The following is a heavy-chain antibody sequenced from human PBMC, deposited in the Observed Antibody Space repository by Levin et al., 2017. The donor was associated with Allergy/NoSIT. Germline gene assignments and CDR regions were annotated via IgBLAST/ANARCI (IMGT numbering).Heavy chain of an antibody. CDR2: IDAGNGNT. J-gene: IGHJ4*02. D-gene: IGHD2-21*02. Sequence: VASVKVSCKASGYTFTIYAMHWVRQAPGQRLEWMGWIDAGNGNTKYSQKFQARVTITRDTSASTAYMELSSLRSEDTAVYYCARERVGTTYFDYWAQGSLVTVSS. CDR3: ARERVGTTYFDY. V-gene: IGHV1-3*01. CDR1: GYTFTIYA.